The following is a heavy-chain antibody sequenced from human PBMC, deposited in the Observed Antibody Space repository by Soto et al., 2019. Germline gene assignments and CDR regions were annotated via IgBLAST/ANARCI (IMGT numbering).Heavy chain of an antibody. Sequence: QVQLQESGPGLVKPSGTLSLICAVSSGSISSSRWWSWVRQPPGKGLEWIGEIYHSGSTNYNPSLKSRVAISVDKSKNQFSLTLSSVTAADTAVYYCATYYDILTGYTFDSLGQGTLVTVSS. CDR3: ATYYDILTGYTFDS. D-gene: IGHD3-9*01. CDR2: IYHSGST. J-gene: IGHJ4*02. CDR1: SGSISSSRW. V-gene: IGHV4-4*02.